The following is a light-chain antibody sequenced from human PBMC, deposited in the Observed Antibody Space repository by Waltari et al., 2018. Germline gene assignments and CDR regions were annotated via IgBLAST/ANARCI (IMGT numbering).Light chain of an antibody. CDR1: QSVNNN. Sequence: EIVMTQSPATLSVSPGESATLFSRASQSVNNNLAWYQQKPGQAPSLLIYDVSTRATGVPARFSGSGSGTEFTLTISSLQSEDFAVYYCQHFINWPLYTFGQGTKLEIK. J-gene: IGKJ2*01. CDR3: QHFINWPLYT. CDR2: DVS. V-gene: IGKV3-15*01.